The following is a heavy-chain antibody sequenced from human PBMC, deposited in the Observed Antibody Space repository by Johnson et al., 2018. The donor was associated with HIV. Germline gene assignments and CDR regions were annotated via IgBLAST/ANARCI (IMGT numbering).Heavy chain of an antibody. V-gene: IGHV3-NL1*01. Sequence: VQLVESGGGVVQPGGSLRLSCAASGFTFSFYWMHWVRQALGKGLEWVSVIYSGGSTNYADSVKGRFTISRDNSKNTLYLQMNSLRAEDTAVYYCAKDNYYYVSSGYYPDAFDIWGQGTMVTVSS. J-gene: IGHJ3*02. D-gene: IGHD3-22*01. CDR2: IYSGGST. CDR1: GFTFSFYW. CDR3: AKDNYYYVSSGYYPDAFDI.